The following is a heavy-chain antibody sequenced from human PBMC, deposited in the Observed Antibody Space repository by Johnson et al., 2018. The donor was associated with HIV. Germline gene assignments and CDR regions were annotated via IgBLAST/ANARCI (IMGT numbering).Heavy chain of an antibody. CDR1: GFTFSDYY. V-gene: IGHV3-11*01. CDR3: AGGGSSWYYLDAFDI. Sequence: QVQLVESGGGLVQPGRSLRLSCAASGFTFSDYYMSWIRQAPGKGLECVSSISDSGGNTYYADSVKGRFTISRDNAKNSLYLQMNSLRAEDTAVYYCAGGGSSWYYLDAFDIWGQGTMVTVSS. D-gene: IGHD6-13*01. J-gene: IGHJ3*02. CDR2: ISDSGGNT.